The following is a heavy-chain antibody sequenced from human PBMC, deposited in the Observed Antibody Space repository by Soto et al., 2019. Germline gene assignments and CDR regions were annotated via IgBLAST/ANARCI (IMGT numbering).Heavy chain of an antibody. D-gene: IGHD4-4*01. J-gene: IGHJ6*02. CDR2: VTGSGGQI. V-gene: IGHV3-23*01. CDR1: GFTISTYA. Sequence: EVQLLESGGGLVQPGGSLRLSCVASGFTISTYAMTWVRQDPGKGLECVSGVTGSGGQIHYADSVKGRFTISKDNSKNTLYLQMNSLRAEDTAVYYCAKDEPYSSRNFGMDVWGQGTTVTVSS. CDR3: AKDEPYSSRNFGMDV.